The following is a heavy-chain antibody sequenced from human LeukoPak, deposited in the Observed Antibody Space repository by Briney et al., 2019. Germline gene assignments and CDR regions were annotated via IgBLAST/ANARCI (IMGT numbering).Heavy chain of an antibody. CDR3: ARDLAAAGSRLFDY. CDR2: IYDSGST. J-gene: IGHJ4*02. D-gene: IGHD6-13*01. V-gene: IGHV4-59*01. Sequence: SETLSLTCTVSGGSISSYYWSWIRQPPGKGLEWIGYIYDSGSTNYNPSLKSRVTISVDASKTQFSLKLSSVTAADTAVYYCARDLAAAGSRLFDYWGQGTLVTVSS. CDR1: GGSISSYY.